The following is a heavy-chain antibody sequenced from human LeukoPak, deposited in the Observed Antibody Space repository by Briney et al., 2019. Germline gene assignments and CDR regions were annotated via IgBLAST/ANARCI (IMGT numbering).Heavy chain of an antibody. Sequence: ASVKGSCKASGYTFTRYYMHWVRQAPGQRLEWMGWINPNSGGTDYAQKFQGRVTMTRDTSISTAYMELSRLRSDDTAVYYCAREMTTVTTLGSFDYWGQGTLVTVSS. V-gene: IGHV1-2*02. CDR1: GYTFTRYY. CDR2: INPNSGGT. D-gene: IGHD4-17*01. CDR3: AREMTTVTTLGSFDY. J-gene: IGHJ4*02.